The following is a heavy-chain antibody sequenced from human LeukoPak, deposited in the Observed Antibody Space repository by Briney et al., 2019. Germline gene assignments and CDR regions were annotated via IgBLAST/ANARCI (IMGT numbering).Heavy chain of an antibody. CDR2: IIPIFGTA. CDR1: GGTFSSYA. D-gene: IGHD6-19*01. V-gene: IGHV1-69*05. Sequence: ASVKVSCKASGGTFSSYAISWVRQAPGQGLEWMGGIIPIFGTANYAQKFQGRVTMTRDTSTSTVYMELSSLRSEDTAVYYCARASVAGTESWGQGTLVTVSS. J-gene: IGHJ4*02. CDR3: ARASVAGTES.